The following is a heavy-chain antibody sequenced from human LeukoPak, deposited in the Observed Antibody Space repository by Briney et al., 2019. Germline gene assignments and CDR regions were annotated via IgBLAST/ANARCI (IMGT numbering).Heavy chain of an antibody. V-gene: IGHV4-34*01. Sequence: SETLSLTCAVYGGSFSGYYWSWIRQPPGKGLEWIGEINHSGSTNYNPSPKSRVTISVDTSKKQFSLKLSSVTAADTTVYYCARSLLYSSSMVFDYWGQGTLVTVSS. CDR2: INHSGST. J-gene: IGHJ4*02. D-gene: IGHD6-13*01. CDR3: ARSLLYSSSMVFDY. CDR1: GGSFSGYY.